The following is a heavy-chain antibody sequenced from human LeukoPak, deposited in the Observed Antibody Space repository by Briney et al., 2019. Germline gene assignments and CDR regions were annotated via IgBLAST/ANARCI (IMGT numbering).Heavy chain of an antibody. CDR1: GYTFTGYY. CDR2: INPNSGGT. J-gene: IGHJ6*02. Sequence: ASVKVSCKASGYTFTGYYMHWVRQAPGQGLEWMGRINPNSGGTNYAQKFQGRVTMTRDTSISTAYMELSRLRSDDTAVYYCARDHDYGDLTYYYYGMDVWGQGTTVTVSS. V-gene: IGHV1-2*06. CDR3: ARDHDYGDLTYYYYGMDV. D-gene: IGHD4-17*01.